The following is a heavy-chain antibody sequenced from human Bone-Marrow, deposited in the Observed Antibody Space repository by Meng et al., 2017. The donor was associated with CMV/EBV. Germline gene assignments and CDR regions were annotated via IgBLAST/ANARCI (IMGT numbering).Heavy chain of an antibody. J-gene: IGHJ4*02. CDR3: ARDYSSGEIDY. CDR1: GGSISSSSYY. D-gene: IGHD6-19*01. Sequence: SETLSLTCTVSGGSISSSSYYWGWIRQPPGKGLEWIGSIYYSGSTYYNPSLKSRVTISVDTSKNQFSLKLTSVTAADTAVYYCARDYSSGEIDYWGQGTLVTVYS. V-gene: IGHV4-39*07. CDR2: IYYSGST.